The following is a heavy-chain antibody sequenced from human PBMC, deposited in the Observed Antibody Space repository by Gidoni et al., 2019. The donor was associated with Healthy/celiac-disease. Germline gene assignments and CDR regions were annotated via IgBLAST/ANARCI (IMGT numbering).Heavy chain of an antibody. CDR3: AKIDGGYGVWWYFDY. J-gene: IGHJ4*02. D-gene: IGHD2-8*02. V-gene: IGHV3-23*01. CDR1: GFTFSSFA. CDR2: ISGSGGST. Sequence: EVQLLESGGGLVQPGGSLRLSCAASGFTFSSFAMSWVRQAPGKGLEWVSAISGSGGSTYYADSVKGRFTISRDNSKNTLYLQMNSLRAEDTAVYYCAKIDGGYGVWWYFDYWGQGTLVTVSS.